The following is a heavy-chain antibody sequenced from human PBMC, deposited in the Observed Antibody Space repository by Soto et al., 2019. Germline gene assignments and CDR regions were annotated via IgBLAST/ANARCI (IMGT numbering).Heavy chain of an antibody. CDR2: IDYSGST. V-gene: IGHV4-31*03. Sequence: QVQLQESGPGLVKPSQTLSLTCTVSGYSISSGGYYWSWIRQHPGKGLEWIGYIDYSGSTYYNPSPKSRVTMSLDTSKNQFSLNLSSVTAADAAMFYCARIARQGARLDFWGQGTLVTVSS. CDR1: GYSISSGGYY. J-gene: IGHJ4*02. D-gene: IGHD1-26*01. CDR3: ARIARQGARLDF.